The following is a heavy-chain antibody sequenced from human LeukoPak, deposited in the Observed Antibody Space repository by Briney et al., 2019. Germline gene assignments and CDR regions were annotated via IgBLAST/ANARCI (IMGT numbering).Heavy chain of an antibody. Sequence: PGRSLRLSCAASGFTFSSYAMHWVRQAPGKGLEWVAVISYDGSNKYYADSVKGRFTISRDNSKNTLYLQMNSLRAEDTAVYYCARDERRMDVWGKGTTVTVSS. CDR2: ISYDGSNK. CDR3: ARDERRMDV. D-gene: IGHD1-1*01. V-gene: IGHV3-30-3*01. J-gene: IGHJ6*04. CDR1: GFTFSSYA.